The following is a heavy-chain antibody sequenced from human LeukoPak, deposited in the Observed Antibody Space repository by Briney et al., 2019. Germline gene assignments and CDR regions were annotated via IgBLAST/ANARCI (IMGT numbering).Heavy chain of an antibody. J-gene: IGHJ4*02. CDR3: ARDRGYSYGFPD. V-gene: IGHV4-39*07. CDR2: IYYSGST. CDR1: GGSTSSSSYY. D-gene: IGHD5-18*01. Sequence: SETLSLTCTVSGGSTSSSSYYWGWIRQPPGKGLEWIGSIYYSGSTYYNPSLKSRVTISVDTSKNQFSLKLSSVTAADTAVYYCARDRGYSYGFPDWGQGTLVTVSS.